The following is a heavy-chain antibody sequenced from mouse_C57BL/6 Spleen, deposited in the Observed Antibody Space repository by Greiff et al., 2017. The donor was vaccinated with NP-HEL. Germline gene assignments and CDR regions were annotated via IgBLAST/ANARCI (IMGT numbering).Heavy chain of an antibody. CDR3: ARHYGYDDWFAY. Sequence: QVQLQQPGAELVKPGASVKLSCKASGYTFTSYWMQWVKQRPGQGLEWIGEIDPSDSYTNYNQKFKGKATLTVDTSSSTAYMQLSSLTSEDSAVDYCARHYGYDDWFAYWGQGTLVTVSA. J-gene: IGHJ3*01. CDR2: IDPSDSYT. D-gene: IGHD2-2*01. V-gene: IGHV1-50*01. CDR1: GYTFTSYW.